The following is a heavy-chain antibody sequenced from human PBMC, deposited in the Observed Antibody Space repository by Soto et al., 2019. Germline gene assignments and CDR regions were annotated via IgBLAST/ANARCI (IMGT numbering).Heavy chain of an antibody. V-gene: IGHV6-1*01. Sequence: PSHTRSLTCAISGDSVSSNTASWNLIRQSPSRGLEWLGRTYFRSKWYNDYAVSVKSRIIINPDTSNNQFSLQLNSVTPEDTAVYFCAKGDNLGPKTGYAFDPWGQGIMVTVSS. CDR1: GDSVSSNTAS. CDR3: AKGDNLGPKTGYAFDP. D-gene: IGHD5-12*01. J-gene: IGHJ5*02. CDR2: TYFRSKWYN.